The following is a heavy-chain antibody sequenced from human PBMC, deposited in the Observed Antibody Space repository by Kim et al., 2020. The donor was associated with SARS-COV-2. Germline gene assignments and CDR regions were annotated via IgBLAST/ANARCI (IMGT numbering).Heavy chain of an antibody. Sequence: GESLKISCKGSGYSFTSYWISWVRQMPGKGLEWMGRIDPSDSYTNYSPSFQGHVTISADKSISTAYLQWSSLKASDTSMYYCARLRYYYDSSGYYYQPNDYWGQGTLVTVSS. J-gene: IGHJ4*02. CDR3: ARLRYYYDSSGYYYQPNDY. D-gene: IGHD3-22*01. CDR1: GYSFTSYW. CDR2: IDPSDSYT. V-gene: IGHV5-10-1*01.